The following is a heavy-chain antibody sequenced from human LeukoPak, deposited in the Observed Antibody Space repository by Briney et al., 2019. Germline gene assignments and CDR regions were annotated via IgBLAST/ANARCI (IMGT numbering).Heavy chain of an antibody. V-gene: IGHV1-2*02. Sequence: GASVKVSCKASGYSFTGHYMHWVRQAPGQGPEWMGWMNPNSGGTKYAQKFQGRVTMTRDTSISTAYMELSGLSFDDTAVYYCARPRTSGWIHDVYDIWGQGTMVTVPS. CDR1: GYSFTGHY. CDR3: ARPRTSGWIHDVYDI. D-gene: IGHD6-19*01. J-gene: IGHJ3*02. CDR2: MNPNSGGT.